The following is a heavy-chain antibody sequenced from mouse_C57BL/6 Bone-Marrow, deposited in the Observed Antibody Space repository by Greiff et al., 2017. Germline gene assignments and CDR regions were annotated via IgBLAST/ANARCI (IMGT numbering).Heavy chain of an antibody. Sequence: VQLQQPGAELVMPGASVKLSCKASGYTFTSYWMHWVKQRPGQGLEWIGEIDPSDSYTNYNQKFKGKSTLTVDKSSSTAYMQLSSLTSEDSAVYYCARDSNGYFDYWGQGTTLTVSS. D-gene: IGHD2-5*01. CDR1: GYTFTSYW. CDR3: ARDSNGYFDY. CDR2: IDPSDSYT. V-gene: IGHV1-69*01. J-gene: IGHJ2*01.